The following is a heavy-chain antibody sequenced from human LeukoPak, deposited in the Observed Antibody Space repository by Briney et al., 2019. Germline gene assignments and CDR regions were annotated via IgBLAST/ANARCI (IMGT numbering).Heavy chain of an antibody. CDR2: IYYSGST. J-gene: IGHJ2*01. D-gene: IGHD2-15*01. Sequence: SETLSLTCTVSGGSISSYYWSWIRQPPGKGLEWIGYIYYSGSTNYNPSLKSRVTISVDTSKNQFSLKLSSVTAADTAMYYCARPYCSGGSCYSNWYFDLWGRGTLVTVSS. CDR3: ARPYCSGGSCYSNWYFDL. CDR1: GGSISSYY. V-gene: IGHV4-59*01.